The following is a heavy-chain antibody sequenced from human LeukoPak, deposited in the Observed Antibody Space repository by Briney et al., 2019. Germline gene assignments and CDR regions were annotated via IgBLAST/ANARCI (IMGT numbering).Heavy chain of an antibody. J-gene: IGHJ3*02. D-gene: IGHD6-13*01. Sequence: GGSLRLSCAASGFTFSSYSMNWVRQAPGKGLEWVSYISSSSSTIYYADSVKGRFTISRDNAKNSLYLQMNSLRAEDTAVYYCAKGHAAGTGGLIDAFDIWGQGTMVTVSS. CDR2: ISSSSSTI. CDR3: AKGHAAGTGGLIDAFDI. V-gene: IGHV3-48*04. CDR1: GFTFSSYS.